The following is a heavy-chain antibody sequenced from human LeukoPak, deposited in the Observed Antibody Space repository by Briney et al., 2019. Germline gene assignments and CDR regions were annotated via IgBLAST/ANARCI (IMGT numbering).Heavy chain of an antibody. CDR3: ARHGSNYNYYYYYMDV. CDR1: GGPISSYY. CDR2: IYTSGST. J-gene: IGHJ6*03. D-gene: IGHD4-11*01. V-gene: IGHV4-4*09. Sequence: SEPLTLTCSVSGGPISSYYWSWIRQPPGKALEGIGYIYTSGSTNYNPSLKSRVTISVDTSKNQFSLKLSSVTAADTAVYYCARHGSNYNYYYYYMDVWGKGTTVTVSS.